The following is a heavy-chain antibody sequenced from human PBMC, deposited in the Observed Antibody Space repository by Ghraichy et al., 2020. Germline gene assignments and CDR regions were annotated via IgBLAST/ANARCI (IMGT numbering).Heavy chain of an antibody. CDR2: ISSSSSYI. V-gene: IGHV3-21*01. Sequence: GGSLRLSCAASGFTFSSYSMNWVRQAPGKGLEWVSSISSSSSYIYYADSVKGRFTISRDNAKNSLYLQMNSLRAEDTAVYYCARDGGSYLGRAFDIWGQGTMVTVSS. CDR3: ARDGGSYLGRAFDI. CDR1: GFTFSSYS. D-gene: IGHD1-26*01. J-gene: IGHJ3*02.